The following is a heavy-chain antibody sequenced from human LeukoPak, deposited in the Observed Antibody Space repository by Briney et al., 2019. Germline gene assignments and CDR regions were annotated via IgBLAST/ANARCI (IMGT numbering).Heavy chain of an antibody. Sequence: PSETLSLTCTVSGGSISSYYWRWIRQPAGKGLEWIGRIYTSGSTSYNPSLKSRVTMSVDTSKNQFSLKLSSVTAADTAVYYCAREDNVVVPAAIKFSAPAFDIWGQGTMVTVSS. V-gene: IGHV4-4*07. CDR1: GGSISSYY. CDR2: IYTSGST. J-gene: IGHJ3*02. CDR3: AREDNVVVPAAIKFSAPAFDI. D-gene: IGHD2-2*01.